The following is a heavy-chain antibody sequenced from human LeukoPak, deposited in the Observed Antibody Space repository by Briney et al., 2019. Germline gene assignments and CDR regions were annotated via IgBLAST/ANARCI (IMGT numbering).Heavy chain of an antibody. CDR2: ISSSSSYI. D-gene: IGHD2-15*01. Sequence: GGPLRLSCAASGFTFSSYSMNWVRQAPGKGLEWVSSISSSSSYIYYADSVKGRFTISRDNAKNSLYLQMNSLRAEDTAVYYCARVWEYCSGGSCYENYYGMDVWGKGTTVTVSS. V-gene: IGHV3-21*01. CDR1: GFTFSSYS. J-gene: IGHJ6*04. CDR3: ARVWEYCSGGSCYENYYGMDV.